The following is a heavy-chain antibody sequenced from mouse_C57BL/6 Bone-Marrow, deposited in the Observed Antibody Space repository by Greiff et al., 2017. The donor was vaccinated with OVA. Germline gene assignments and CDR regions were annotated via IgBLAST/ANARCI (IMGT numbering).Heavy chain of an antibody. CDR1: GYTFTSYW. Sequence: QVHVKQPGAELVMPGASVKLSCKASGYTFTSYWMHWVKQRPGQGLEWIGEIDPSDSYTNYNQKFKGKSTLTVDKSSSTAYMQLSSLTSEDSAVYYCATLYGYDEGTWFAYWGQGTLVTVSA. D-gene: IGHD2-2*01. J-gene: IGHJ3*01. CDR2: IDPSDSYT. CDR3: ATLYGYDEGTWFAY. V-gene: IGHV1-69*01.